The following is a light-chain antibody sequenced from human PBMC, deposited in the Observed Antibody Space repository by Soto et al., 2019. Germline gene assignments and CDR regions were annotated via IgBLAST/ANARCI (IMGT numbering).Light chain of an antibody. V-gene: IGLV2-11*02. CDR2: DVS. J-gene: IGLJ1*01. CDR3: GSYAGSYPGV. Sequence: SALTHPRSLSASPRPAVTIACPETSRNVGGYNSVSWYQQHTGKASKLMIYDVSKRPSAVPACFSAAKSGNTASLTTSGRQAGSEADYYCGSYAGSYPGVCRTGTKVTV. CDR1: SRNVGGYNS.